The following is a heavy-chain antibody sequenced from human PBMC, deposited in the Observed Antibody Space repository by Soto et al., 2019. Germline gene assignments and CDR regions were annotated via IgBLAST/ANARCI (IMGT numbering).Heavy chain of an antibody. CDR1: GYTFTSYD. CDR2: INPNTGYT. D-gene: IGHD3-16*02. V-gene: IGHV1-8*01. Sequence: ASVKVSCKASGYTFTSYDSNWVRQATGQGLEWMGWINPNTGYTDYAQKFQGRVTLTGNTSITTAYMELSSLRSEDTAVYYCVRGRVMITFGVVIVIDYWGQGSPVTVSS. J-gene: IGHJ4*02. CDR3: VRGRVMITFGVVIVIDY.